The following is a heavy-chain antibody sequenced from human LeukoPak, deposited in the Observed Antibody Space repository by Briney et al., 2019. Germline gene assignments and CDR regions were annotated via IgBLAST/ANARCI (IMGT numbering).Heavy chain of an antibody. V-gene: IGHV3-23*01. CDR1: GITLSNCG. Sequence: PGGSLRLSCAVSGITLSNCGMSWVRQAPGRGLEWVAGISGSGGSTNYADSVKGRFTISRDNPKNTLYLQMNSLRAEDTAVYYCARGYDSSGYSDYWGQGTLVTVSS. D-gene: IGHD3-22*01. CDR3: ARGYDSSGYSDY. CDR2: ISGSGGST. J-gene: IGHJ4*02.